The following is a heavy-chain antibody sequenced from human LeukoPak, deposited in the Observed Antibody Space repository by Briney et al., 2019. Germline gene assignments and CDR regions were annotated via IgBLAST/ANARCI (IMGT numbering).Heavy chain of an antibody. CDR2: IIAYNGNT. V-gene: IGHV1-18*01. CDR1: GYTFTNYG. J-gene: IGHJ6*02. D-gene: IGHD1-26*01. CDR3: ARDLVRGRRKWENNGMDV. Sequence: ASVTVSCKASGYTFTNYGISWVRQAPGQGLEWMGYIIAYNGNTNYAQNFQGRVTMTTDTSTSTAYMELRSLRSDDTAVYYCARDLVRGRRKWENNGMDVWGQGTRVTVSS.